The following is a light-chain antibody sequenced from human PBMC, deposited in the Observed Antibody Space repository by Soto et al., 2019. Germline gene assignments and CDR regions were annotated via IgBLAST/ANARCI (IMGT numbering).Light chain of an antibody. CDR3: QQYDNWPPLT. V-gene: IGKV3-15*01. Sequence: EVVMTQSPATLSVSPGERVTLSCRASHSVRSHLAWYLQKPGQAPRLLIYGASTRATGIPARFSGSGSGTEFTLTITSLQSEDFALYYCQQYDNWPPLTFGGGTKVEIK. CDR2: GAS. J-gene: IGKJ4*01. CDR1: HSVRSH.